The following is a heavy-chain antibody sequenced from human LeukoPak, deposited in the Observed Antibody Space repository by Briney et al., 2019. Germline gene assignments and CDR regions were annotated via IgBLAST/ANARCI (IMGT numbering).Heavy chain of an antibody. D-gene: IGHD2-15*01. V-gene: IGHV4-59*01. CDR2: VYYSGST. J-gene: IGHJ6*04. CDR3: ARDLSGSGSFPYGMDV. CDR1: GGSFSSYY. Sequence: SDTLSLTCTVSGGSFSSYYWSWIRQPPGQGLEWIGYVYYSGSTKYNPSLMSRVTTSIDTSKNGLSLNLRSVTAADTAVYYCARDLSGSGSFPYGMDVWGKGTTVTVSS.